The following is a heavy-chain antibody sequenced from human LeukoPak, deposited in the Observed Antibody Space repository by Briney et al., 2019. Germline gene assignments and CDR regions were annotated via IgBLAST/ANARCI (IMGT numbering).Heavy chain of an antibody. CDR3: ARHWNYDYGDCVLGY. CDR1: GGSISSSSYY. Sequence: SETLSLTCTVSGGSISSSSYYWSWIRQPPGKGLEWIGYIYYSGSTNYNPSLKSRVTISVDTSKNQFSLKLSSVTAADTAVYYCARHWNYDYGDCVLGYWGQGTLVTVSS. V-gene: IGHV4-61*05. D-gene: IGHD4-17*01. J-gene: IGHJ4*02. CDR2: IYYSGST.